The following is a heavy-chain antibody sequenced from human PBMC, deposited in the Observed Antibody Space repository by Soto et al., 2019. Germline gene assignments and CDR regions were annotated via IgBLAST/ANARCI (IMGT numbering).Heavy chain of an antibody. Sequence: GGSLRLSCAACGFTFSSYAMHWVRQAPGKGLEWVAVISYDGSNKYYADSVKGRFTISRDNSKNTLYLQMNSLRAEDTAVYYCARYRQEYSSSWTDAFDIWGQGTMVTVSS. J-gene: IGHJ3*02. CDR3: ARYRQEYSSSWTDAFDI. CDR1: GFTFSSYA. D-gene: IGHD6-13*01. V-gene: IGHV3-30-3*01. CDR2: ISYDGSNK.